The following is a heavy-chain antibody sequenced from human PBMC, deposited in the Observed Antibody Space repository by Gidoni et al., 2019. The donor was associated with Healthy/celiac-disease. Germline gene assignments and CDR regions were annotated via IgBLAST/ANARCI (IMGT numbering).Heavy chain of an antibody. CDR1: GFTFSSYA. V-gene: IGHV3-23*01. D-gene: IGHD5-18*01. J-gene: IGHJ4*02. CDR2: ISGSGGST. Sequence: EVQLLESGGGLVQPGGSLRLSCAASGFTFSSYAMSWVRQAPGKGREWVSAISGSGGSTYYADSVKGRFTISRDNSKNTLYLQMNSLRAEDTAVYYCARHGGYSYGWNYYFDYWGQGTLVTVSS. CDR3: ARHGGYSYGWNYYFDY.